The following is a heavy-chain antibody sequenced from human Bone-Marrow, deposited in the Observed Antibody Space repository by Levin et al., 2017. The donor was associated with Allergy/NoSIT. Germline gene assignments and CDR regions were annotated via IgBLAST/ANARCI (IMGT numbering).Heavy chain of an antibody. V-gene: IGHV3-33*01. Sequence: GESLKISCAASGFTFSSYGMHWVRQAPGKGLEWVAVIWYDGSNKYYADSVKGRFTISRDNSKNTLYLQMNSLRAEDTAVYYCARDRAAAGTSRADYWGQGTLVTVSS. D-gene: IGHD6-13*01. CDR2: IWYDGSNK. CDR3: ARDRAAAGTSRADY. J-gene: IGHJ4*02. CDR1: GFTFSSYG.